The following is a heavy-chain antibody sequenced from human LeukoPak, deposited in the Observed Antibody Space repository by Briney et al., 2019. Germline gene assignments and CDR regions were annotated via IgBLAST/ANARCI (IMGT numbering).Heavy chain of an antibody. CDR1: GGSFSGYY. J-gene: IGHJ6*03. D-gene: IGHD6-13*01. Sequence: PSETLSLTCAVYGGSFSGYYWSWVRQPPGKGLEWIGYIYYSGGTNYNPSLKSRVTILVDTSKNQFSLKLSSVTAADTAVYYCARGGIAAAGYSRRTNYYYYYYMDVWGKGTTVTISS. CDR2: IYYSGGT. V-gene: IGHV4-59*01. CDR3: ARGGIAAAGYSRRTNYYYYYYMDV.